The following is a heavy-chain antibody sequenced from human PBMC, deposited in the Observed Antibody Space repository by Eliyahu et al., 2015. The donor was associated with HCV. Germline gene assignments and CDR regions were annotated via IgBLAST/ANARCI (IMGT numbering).Heavy chain of an antibody. CDR1: GFPFXTYG. D-gene: IGHD2-15*01. J-gene: IGHJ4*02. V-gene: IGHV3-48*01. CDR3: ATSHFYYCSGGSCYSLDYFDF. Sequence: MHLVESGGGLVQPGGSLXLSCTASGFPFXTYGLNWVRQAPGKGLEWLSHISGTSNTIYYADSVKGRLTISRDNARNSLYLQMHSLRAEDSAMYFCATSHFYYCSGGSCYSLDYFDFWGQGTLVTVSS. CDR2: ISGTSNTI.